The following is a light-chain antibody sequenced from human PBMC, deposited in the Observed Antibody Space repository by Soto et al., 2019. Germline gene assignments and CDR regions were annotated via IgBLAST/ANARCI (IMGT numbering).Light chain of an antibody. CDR2: GAS. CDR1: QSVSSSY. CDR3: QQYGSSPA. V-gene: IGKV3-20*01. Sequence: EIVLTQSPGTLSLSPGERATLSCRASQSVSSSYLAWYQQKTGQAPRLLIYGASSRATGIPDRFSGSGSGTDFTLTISRREPEDFAVYYCQQYGSSPAFGGGTKVEIK. J-gene: IGKJ4*01.